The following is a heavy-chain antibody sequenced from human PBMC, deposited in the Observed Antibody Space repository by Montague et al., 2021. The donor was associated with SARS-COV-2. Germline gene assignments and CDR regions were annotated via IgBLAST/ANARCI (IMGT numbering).Heavy chain of an antibody. V-gene: IGHV4-59*01. CDR2: MYNSGST. CDR1: GGSISRSS. D-gene: IGHD6-13*01. Sequence: SETLSLTCTVSGGSISRSSWTWIRQPPGKGMEWNGYMYNSGSTNYNPSLTSRDTISVDTAKNKFSLKLSSVAAAATAVYYCARVGRGSSWYEVAFDIWGQGTMVTVSS. CDR3: ARVGRGSSWYEVAFDI. J-gene: IGHJ3*02.